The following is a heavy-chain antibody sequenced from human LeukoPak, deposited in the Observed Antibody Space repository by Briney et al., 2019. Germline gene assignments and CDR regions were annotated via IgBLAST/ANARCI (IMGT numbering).Heavy chain of an antibody. Sequence: PGGSLRLSCAASGFTFSSYGMHWVRQVPGKGLEWVAVISFDGSNTFYGDSVKGRFTISRDNAKNSLYLQMNSLRAEDTAVYYCAREGLMMATVNPLDYWGQGTLVTVSS. V-gene: IGHV3-30*03. CDR1: GFTFSSYG. J-gene: IGHJ4*02. CDR3: AREGLMMATVNPLDY. D-gene: IGHD4-17*01. CDR2: ISFDGSNT.